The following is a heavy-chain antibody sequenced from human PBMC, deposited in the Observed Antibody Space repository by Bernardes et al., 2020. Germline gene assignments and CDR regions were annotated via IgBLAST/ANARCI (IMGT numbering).Heavy chain of an antibody. CDR3: ARGPPRASVVAATRVYYYGMGV. CDR2: IIHGGST. Sequence: SESLSLTCAVYGGSFSAYYWSWIRQPPGKGLEWVGEIIHGGSTNYNPSLKSRVPISVDTSTNQFSLKLTSVTAADTAVYYCARGPPRASVVAATRVYYYGMGVWGKGTTVNVSS. D-gene: IGHD2-15*01. V-gene: IGHV4-34*01. J-gene: IGHJ6*04. CDR1: GGSFSAYY.